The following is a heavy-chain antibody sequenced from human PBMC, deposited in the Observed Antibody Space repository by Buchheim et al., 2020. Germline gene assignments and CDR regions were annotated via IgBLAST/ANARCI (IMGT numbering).Heavy chain of an antibody. Sequence: QVQLQESGPGLVKPSQTLSLTCTVSGGSISSGSYYWSWIRQPAGKGLEWIGRIYTSGSTNYNPSLKSRVTIPVDTSKNQFSLKLSSVTAADTAVYYCARGAVASYYGMDVWGQGTT. V-gene: IGHV4-61*02. D-gene: IGHD6-19*01. CDR3: ARGAVASYYGMDV. CDR1: GGSISSGSYY. CDR2: IYTSGST. J-gene: IGHJ6*02.